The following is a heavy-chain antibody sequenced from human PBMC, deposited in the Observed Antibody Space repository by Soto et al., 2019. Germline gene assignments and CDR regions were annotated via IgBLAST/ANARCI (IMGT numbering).Heavy chain of an antibody. CDR2: INSDGSTT. V-gene: IGHV3-74*01. J-gene: IGHJ5*01. Sequence: EVQLVESGGGLIQPGGSLRLSCAASGFTFSSHWMHWVRQAPGKGLVWVSRINSDGSTTDYADSVKGRFTISRDNAKNTLFLQMNSLRVEDTAVYYCASGWVDYSSSWFDYWGQGTLVTVSS. D-gene: IGHD6-13*01. CDR1: GFTFSSHW. CDR3: ASGWVDYSSSWFDY.